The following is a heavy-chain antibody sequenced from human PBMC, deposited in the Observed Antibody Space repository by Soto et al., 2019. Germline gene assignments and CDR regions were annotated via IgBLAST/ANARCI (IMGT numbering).Heavy chain of an antibody. Sequence: QVQLVQSGAEVKKPGSSVKVSCKASGGTFSSYAISWVRQAPGQGLEWMGGISPIFGTANYAPKFQGRVTITPDESTSTAYMELISLRSEDTAVYCCARERPAYYDYVRESYTDPYYYGMDVWGQGTTFTVSS. CDR3: ARERPAYYDYVRESYTDPYYYGMDV. CDR1: GGTFSSYA. CDR2: ISPIFGTA. D-gene: IGHD3-16*01. V-gene: IGHV1-69*01. J-gene: IGHJ6*02.